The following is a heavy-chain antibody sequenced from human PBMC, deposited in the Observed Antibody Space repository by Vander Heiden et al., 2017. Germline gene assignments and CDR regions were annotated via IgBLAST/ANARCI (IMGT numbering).Heavy chain of an antibody. Sequence: QVQLQESGPGLVKPSETLSLTCTVSGGSISSYYWSWIRQPAGKGLEWIGRIYTSGSTNYNPSLKRRGTMSVDTSKNQFYRKMSSVNDEDKDVYYCARSNFYYAPAPGYGMDVWGQGNKVTVS. CDR3: ARSNFYYAPAPGYGMDV. V-gene: IGHV4-4*07. J-gene: IGHJ6*02. CDR2: IYTSGST. D-gene: IGHD3-22*01. CDR1: GGSISSYY.